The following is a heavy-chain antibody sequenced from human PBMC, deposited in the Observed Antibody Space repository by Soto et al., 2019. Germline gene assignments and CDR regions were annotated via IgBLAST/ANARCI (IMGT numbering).Heavy chain of an antibody. Sequence: GESLKISCKGSGYSFTSYWIGWVRQMPGKGLEWMGIIYPGDSDTRYSPSFQGQVTISADKSISTAYLQWSSLKASDTAMYYCAMSMTTVTTDGAFDIRGQGSLVTGSS. J-gene: IGHJ3*02. D-gene: IGHD4-4*01. V-gene: IGHV5-51*01. CDR2: IYPGDSDT. CDR3: AMSMTTVTTDGAFDI. CDR1: GYSFTSYW.